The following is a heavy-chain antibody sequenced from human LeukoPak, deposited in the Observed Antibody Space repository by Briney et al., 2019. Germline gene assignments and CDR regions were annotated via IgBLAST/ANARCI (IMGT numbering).Heavy chain of an antibody. D-gene: IGHD5/OR15-5a*01. CDR1: GFTFSSYA. CDR2: ISYDGSNK. CDR3: ARDLFRRSNSVVEGYFDD. J-gene: IGHJ4*02. Sequence: GGSLRLSCAASGFTFSSYAMHWVRQAPGKGLEWVAVISYDGSNKYYADSVKGRFTISRDNSKNTLYLQMNSLRAEDTAVYYCARDLFRRSNSVVEGYFDDWGQGTLVTVSS. V-gene: IGHV3-30-3*01.